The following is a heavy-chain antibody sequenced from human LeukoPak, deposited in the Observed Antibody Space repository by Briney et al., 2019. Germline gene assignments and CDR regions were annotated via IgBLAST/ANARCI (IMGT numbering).Heavy chain of an antibody. V-gene: IGHV3-48*03. CDR2: ISNTGDII. Sequence: GGSLRLSCAASGFTFSNYEMNWVRQAPGKGLEWISHISNTGDIIHYADSVEGRFTISRDNAKNSLYLQMNSLRAEDTAVYYCARDSRDYGDYILGGGDYWGQGTLVTVSS. J-gene: IGHJ4*02. D-gene: IGHD4-17*01. CDR3: ARDSRDYGDYILGGGDY. CDR1: GFTFSNYE.